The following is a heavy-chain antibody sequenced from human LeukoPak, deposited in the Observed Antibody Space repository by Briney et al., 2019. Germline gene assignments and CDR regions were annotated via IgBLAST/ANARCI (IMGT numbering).Heavy chain of an antibody. CDR2: IRYDGSNK. J-gene: IGHJ4*02. Sequence: GGSLRLSCAASRFTFSSYGMHWVRQAPGKGLEWVAFIRYDGSNKYYADSVKGRFTISRDNSKNTLYLQMNSLRVEDTAVYYCARYYNGSGSLPLDYWGQGTLVTVSS. V-gene: IGHV3-30*02. D-gene: IGHD3-10*01. CDR3: ARYYNGSGSLPLDY. CDR1: RFTFSSYG.